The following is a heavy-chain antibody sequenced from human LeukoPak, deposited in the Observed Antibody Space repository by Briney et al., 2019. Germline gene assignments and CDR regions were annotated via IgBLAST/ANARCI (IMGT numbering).Heavy chain of an antibody. CDR1: GYTFTAYY. Sequence: ASVKVSCKTSGYTFTAYYIHWVRQAPGQGLEWMGWINPNSGDTNYAQKFQGRVTMTRDTSISTAYMELSRLRSDDTALYYCARVYYGGKTPSPGGHWGQGTLVTVSS. CDR2: INPNSGDT. CDR3: ARVYYGGKTPSPGGH. J-gene: IGHJ4*02. D-gene: IGHD4-23*01. V-gene: IGHV1-2*02.